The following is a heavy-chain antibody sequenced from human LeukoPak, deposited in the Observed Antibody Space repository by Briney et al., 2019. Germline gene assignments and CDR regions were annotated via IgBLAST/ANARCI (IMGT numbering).Heavy chain of an antibody. D-gene: IGHD1-26*01. CDR3: ARYSGSYSD. Sequence: SETLSLTCTVSGGSISSYYWSWIRQPPGKGLEWIGYIYYSGSTNYSPSLKSRVTMSVDTSKNQFSLKLSSVTAADTAVYYCARYSGSYSDWGQGTLVTVSS. CDR2: IYYSGST. V-gene: IGHV4-59*12. CDR1: GGSISSYY. J-gene: IGHJ4*02.